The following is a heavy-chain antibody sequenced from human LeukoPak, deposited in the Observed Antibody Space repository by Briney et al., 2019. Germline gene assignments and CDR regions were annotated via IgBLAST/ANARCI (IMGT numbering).Heavy chain of an antibody. J-gene: IGHJ6*02. Sequence: ASVTVSCTASGYTFTSYGISWVRQAPGQGLEWMGWISAYNGNTNYAQKLQGRVTMTTDTSTSTAYMELRSLRSDDTAVYYCARVLQIYYGMDVWGQGTTVTVSS. CDR1: GYTFTSYG. CDR2: ISAYNGNT. V-gene: IGHV1-18*01. CDR3: ARVLQIYYGMDV.